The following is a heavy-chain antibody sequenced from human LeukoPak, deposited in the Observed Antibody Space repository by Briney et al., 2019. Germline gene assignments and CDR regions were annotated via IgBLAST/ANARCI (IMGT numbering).Heavy chain of an antibody. CDR3: ARGGFFYYGSGSKGFQH. CDR2: INHSGST. D-gene: IGHD3-10*01. J-gene: IGHJ1*01. CDR1: GGSFSGYY. V-gene: IGHV4-34*01. Sequence: SETLSLTCAVYGGSFSGYYWSWIRQPPEKGLEWIGEINHSGSTNYNPSLKSRVTISVDTSKNQFSLKLSSVTAADTAVYYCARGGFFYYGSGSKGFQHWGQGTLVTVSS.